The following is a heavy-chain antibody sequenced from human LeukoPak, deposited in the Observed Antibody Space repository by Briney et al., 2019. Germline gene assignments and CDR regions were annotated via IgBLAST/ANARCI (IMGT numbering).Heavy chain of an antibody. CDR1: GFTFSNFY. J-gene: IGHJ3*02. CDR2: ISYSFSNI. V-gene: IGHV3-11*04. D-gene: IGHD1-14*01. Sequence: GGSLRLSCAASGFTFSNFYMSWIRQAPGKGLEWVSHISYSFSNIHYADSVKGRFTISRDNAKNSLYLQMNSLRAEDTAVYYCAKEVFTGSGGAFDIWGQGTMVTVSS. CDR3: AKEVFTGSGGAFDI.